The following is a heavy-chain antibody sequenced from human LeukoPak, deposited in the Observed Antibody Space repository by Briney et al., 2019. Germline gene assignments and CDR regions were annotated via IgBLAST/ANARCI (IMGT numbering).Heavy chain of an antibody. CDR2: KHYRSKWYN. CDR3: ARGLQSSGYAFDI. CDR1: GDGVSSNSAA. Sequence: SQTLSLTCAISGDGVSSNSAAWNWIRQSPSRGLEWLGRKHYRSKWYNDYAVSVKSRITINPDTSKNQFSLQLNSVTPEDTAVYYCARGLQSSGYAFDIWGQGTMVTVSS. V-gene: IGHV6-1*01. J-gene: IGHJ3*02. D-gene: IGHD6-19*01.